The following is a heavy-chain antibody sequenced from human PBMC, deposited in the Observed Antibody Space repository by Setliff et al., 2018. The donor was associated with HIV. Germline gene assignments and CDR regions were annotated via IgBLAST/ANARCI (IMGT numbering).Heavy chain of an antibody. CDR1: GLTVSRNY. V-gene: IGHV3-66*02. J-gene: IGHJ6*02. CDR2: IYSGGNT. Sequence: GGSLRLSCAASGLTVSRNYMTWVRQAPGKGLEWVSVIYSGGNTYYADSVKGRFTISRDTAKNTVYLQMNSLRAEDTAVYYCAREEVRSSFPYCGMDVWGQGTMVTVS. CDR3: AREEVRSSFPYCGMDV. D-gene: IGHD3-3*01.